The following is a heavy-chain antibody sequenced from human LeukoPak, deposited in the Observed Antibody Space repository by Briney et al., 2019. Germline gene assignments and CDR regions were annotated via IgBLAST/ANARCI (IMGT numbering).Heavy chain of an antibody. Sequence: ASVKVSCKVSGYTLTELSMHWVRQAPGKGLEWMGGFDPEDGETIYAQKFQGRVTMTEDTSTDTAYMELNSLRSEDTAVYYCATLPRITIFPPDYWGQGTLVTVSS. V-gene: IGHV1-24*01. CDR3: ATLPRITIFPPDY. CDR1: GYTLTELS. D-gene: IGHD3-3*01. CDR2: FDPEDGET. J-gene: IGHJ4*02.